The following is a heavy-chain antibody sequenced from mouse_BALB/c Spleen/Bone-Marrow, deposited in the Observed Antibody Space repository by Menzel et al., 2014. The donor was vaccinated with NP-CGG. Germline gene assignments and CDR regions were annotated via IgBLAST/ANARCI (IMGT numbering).Heavy chain of an antibody. V-gene: IGHV1-67*01. CDR1: GYTFTDYA. CDR2: ISTYSGNT. J-gene: IGHJ4*01. CDR3: ARSEYGNSYAMDY. Sequence: VQLQQSGPELVRPGVSVKISCKGSGYTFTDYAMHWVKQSHAKSLEWIGVISTYSGNTNYNQKFKGKATMTEDKSPSTAYMELARLTSEDSAIYYCARSEYGNSYAMDYWGQGTSVTVSS. D-gene: IGHD2-10*02.